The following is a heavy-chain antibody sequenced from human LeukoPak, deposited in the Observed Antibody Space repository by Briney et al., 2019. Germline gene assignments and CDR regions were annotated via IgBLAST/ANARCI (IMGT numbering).Heavy chain of an antibody. CDR1: GGSFSGYY. V-gene: IGHV4-34*01. CDR3: ARGSRLWFGELTYYFDY. D-gene: IGHD3-10*01. J-gene: IGHJ4*02. CDR2: INHSGST. Sequence: PSETLSLTCTVSGGSFSGYYWSWIRQPPGKGLEWIGEINHSGSTNYSPSLKSRVTISVDTSKNQFSLKLSSVTAADTAVYYCARGSRLWFGELTYYFDYWGQGTLVTVSS.